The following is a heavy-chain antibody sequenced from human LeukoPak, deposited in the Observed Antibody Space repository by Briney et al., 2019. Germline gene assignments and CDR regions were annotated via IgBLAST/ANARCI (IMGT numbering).Heavy chain of an antibody. CDR3: ARGRITIFGVVIIPLDY. D-gene: IGHD3-3*01. CDR1: GGTFSSYA. J-gene: IGHJ4*02. V-gene: IGHV1-18*01. CDR2: ISAYNGNT. Sequence: EASVKVSCKASGGTFSSYAISWVRQAPGQGLEWMGWISAYNGNTNYAQKLQGRVTMTTDTSTSTAYMELRSLRSDDTAVYYCARGRITIFGVVIIPLDYWGQGTLVTVSS.